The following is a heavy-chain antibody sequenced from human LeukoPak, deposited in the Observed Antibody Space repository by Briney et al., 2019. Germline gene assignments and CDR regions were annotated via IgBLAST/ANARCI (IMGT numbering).Heavy chain of an antibody. V-gene: IGHV3-23*01. CDR3: ARGDDSGYYDYFDY. CDR1: GFTFSSYT. Sequence: PGGSLRLSCTASGFTFSSYTMSWVRQAPGKGLKWVSTITTGGPNTYYAASVKGRFTISRDFSKNTVFLHMNSLRAEDTAMYYCARGDDSGYYDYFDYWGQGALVTVSS. J-gene: IGHJ4*02. D-gene: IGHD3-22*01. CDR2: ITTGGPNT.